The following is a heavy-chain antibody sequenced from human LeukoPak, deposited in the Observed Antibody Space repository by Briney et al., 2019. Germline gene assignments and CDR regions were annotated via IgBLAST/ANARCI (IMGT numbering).Heavy chain of an antibody. CDR2: IKEGGSEK. Sequence: PGGSLRLSCAASGFTFTNYWMSWVRQAPGKGLEWVASIKEGGSEKYYVDPVKGRFTISRDNAKNSVYLQMNSLRTEDTAVYYCARGPHWGQGTLVTVSS. J-gene: IGHJ4*02. CDR1: GFTFTNYW. V-gene: IGHV3-7*01. CDR3: ARGPH.